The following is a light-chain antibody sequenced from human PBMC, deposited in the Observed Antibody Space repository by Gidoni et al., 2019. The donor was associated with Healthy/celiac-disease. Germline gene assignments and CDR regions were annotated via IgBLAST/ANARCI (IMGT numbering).Light chain of an antibody. J-gene: IGKJ1*01. CDR2: WAS. CDR1: QSVLYSSNNKNY. Sequence: DIVMTQSPDSLAVSLGDRATLNCKSSQSVLYSSNNKNYLAWYQQKPGQPPKLLIYWASTREAGVPDRCSGSGSGTDFTLTISSLQAEDVAVYYCQQYYSTPLTFGQGTKVEIK. CDR3: QQYYSTPLT. V-gene: IGKV4-1*01.